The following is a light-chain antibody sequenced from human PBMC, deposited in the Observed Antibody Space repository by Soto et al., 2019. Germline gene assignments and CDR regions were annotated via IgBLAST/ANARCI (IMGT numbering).Light chain of an antibody. CDR1: QSVTKSY. CDR2: ATS. V-gene: IGKV3-20*01. CDR3: QQYGSLSWT. Sequence: IVLTQSPVTLSLSPGERATLSCRASQSVTKSYLAWYQHRPGQAPRLLIYATSDRATGVPDRFSGGGSGTDFTLTINRLEPEDFAVYYCQQYGSLSWTFGQGTKVDIK. J-gene: IGKJ1*01.